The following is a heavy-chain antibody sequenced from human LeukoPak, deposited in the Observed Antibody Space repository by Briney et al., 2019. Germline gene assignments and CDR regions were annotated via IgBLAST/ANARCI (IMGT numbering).Heavy chain of an antibody. V-gene: IGHV4-30-2*01. CDR1: GGSISSGGYS. D-gene: IGHD3-10*01. CDR3: ARERIQPGWFGEFDY. CDR2: IYHSGST. J-gene: IGHJ4*02. Sequence: SETLSLTCAVSGGSISSGGYSWSWIRQPPGKGLEWIGYIYHSGSTYYNPSLKSRVTISVDRSKNQFSLKLSSVTAADTAVYYCARERIQPGWFGEFDYWGQGTLVTVSS.